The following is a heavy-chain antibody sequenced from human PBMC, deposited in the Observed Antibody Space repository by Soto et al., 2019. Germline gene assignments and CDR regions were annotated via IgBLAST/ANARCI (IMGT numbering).Heavy chain of an antibody. V-gene: IGHV3-30*03. J-gene: IGHJ4*02. D-gene: IGHD1-26*01. CDR1: GFTSSPYW. CDR2: LPADGRNT. Sequence: GGSLRLSCEASGFTSSPYWMSWVRQSAGKGLEWVASLPADGRNTYYGDSVRGRLNISRDTSTNTVYLEMDSLRFDDTSVYYCARGSKGALDYWGQGTLVTVS. CDR3: ARGSKGALDY.